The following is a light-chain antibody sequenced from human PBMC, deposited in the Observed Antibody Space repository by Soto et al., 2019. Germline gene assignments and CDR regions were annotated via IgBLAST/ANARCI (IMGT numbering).Light chain of an antibody. J-gene: IGKJ2*01. Sequence: EGVLTQSPGTLSLSPGERATLSCRASQSVRSSYLAWYQQKPGQAPRLLIYAASFRATGIPDRFSGSGSDTDFTLTISRLEPEDFAVYYWQQFGGSSYTFGQGTKLEIK. CDR3: QQFGGSSYT. V-gene: IGKV3-20*01. CDR2: AAS. CDR1: QSVRSSY.